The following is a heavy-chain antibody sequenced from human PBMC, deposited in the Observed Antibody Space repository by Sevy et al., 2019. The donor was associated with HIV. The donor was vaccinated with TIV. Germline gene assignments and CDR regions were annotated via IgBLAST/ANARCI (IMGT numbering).Heavy chain of an antibody. CDR3: ARGGSGDYYYYGVDV. CDR2: VSYDGSSK. Sequence: GGSLRLSCVGSGFTFRNFGVHWLRQAPGKGLEWLSVVSYDGSSKYYVDSVKGRVIVSRDNSKNKLYLQMNSLRTEDTAVYYCARGGSGDYYYYGVDVWGQGPTVTVSS. J-gene: IGHJ6*02. V-gene: IGHV3-30*03. D-gene: IGHD3-10*01. CDR1: GFTFRNFG.